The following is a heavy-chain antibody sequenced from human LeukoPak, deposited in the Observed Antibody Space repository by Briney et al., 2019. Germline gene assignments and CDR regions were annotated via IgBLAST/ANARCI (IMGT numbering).Heavy chain of an antibody. CDR2: IYSGGYT. CDR1: GFTVSSNY. J-gene: IGHJ5*02. CDR3: AKDRSLTPYNWFDP. V-gene: IGHV3-53*01. Sequence: PGGSLRLSCAAAGFTVSSNYMSWVRQAPGKGLEWVSVIYSGGYTYYADSVKGRFTISRDSSKNTLYLQMNSLRAEDTAVYYCAKDRSLTPYNWFDPWGQGTLVTVSS.